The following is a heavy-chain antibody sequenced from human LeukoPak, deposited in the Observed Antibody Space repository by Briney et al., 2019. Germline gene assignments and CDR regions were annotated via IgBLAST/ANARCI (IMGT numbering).Heavy chain of an antibody. V-gene: IGHV3-7*01. CDR1: GFTFSSYW. J-gene: IGHJ4*02. D-gene: IGHD5-24*01. Sequence: PGGSLRLSCAASGFTFSSYWMSWVRQAPGKGLEWVANIKQDGSEKYYVDSVKGRFTISRDNAKNSLYLQMNSLRAEDTAVYCCARGESDGYNTIFDYWGQGTLVTVSS. CDR2: IKQDGSEK. CDR3: ARGESDGYNTIFDY.